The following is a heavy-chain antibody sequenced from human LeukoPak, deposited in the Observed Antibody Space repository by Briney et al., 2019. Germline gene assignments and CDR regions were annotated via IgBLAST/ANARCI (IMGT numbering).Heavy chain of an antibody. Sequence: SLAFGGCAYCIGRGYYSGGARQLPGKGLEWIGSIYHSGSTYYNPSLKSRVTISVDTSKNQFSLKLSSVTAADTAVYYSASTGSLVRFDYWGQGTLVTVSS. CDR1: AYCIGRGYY. CDR3: ASTGSLVRFDY. D-gene: IGHD6-13*01. CDR2: IYHSGST. V-gene: IGHV4-38-2*01. J-gene: IGHJ4*02.